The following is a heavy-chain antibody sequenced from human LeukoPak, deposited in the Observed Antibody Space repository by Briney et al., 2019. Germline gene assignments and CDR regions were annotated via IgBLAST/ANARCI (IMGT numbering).Heavy chain of an antibody. V-gene: IGHV1-18*01. CDR2: ISAYNGNT. Sequence: ASVKVSCKASGYTFTSYGISWVRQAPGQGLEWMGWISAYNGNTNYAQKLQGRVTMTTDTSTSTAYMELRSLRSGDTAVYYCARDPSIVVVPAAIPAMDYWGQGTLVTVSS. CDR3: ARDPSIVVVPAAIPAMDY. J-gene: IGHJ4*02. D-gene: IGHD2-2*01. CDR1: GYTFTSYG.